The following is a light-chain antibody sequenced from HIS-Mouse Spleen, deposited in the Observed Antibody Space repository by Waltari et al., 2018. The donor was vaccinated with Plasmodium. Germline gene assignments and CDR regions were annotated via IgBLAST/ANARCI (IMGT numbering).Light chain of an antibody. CDR3: YSTDSSGNHRV. CDR1: ALPKKY. V-gene: IGLV3-10*01. Sequence: SYELTQPPSVSVSPGQTARITCSGDALPKKYAYWYQKKSGQAPVLVIYEDSKRPSGIPGRFSGSSSGTMATVTISGAQVEDEAYYYCYSTDSSGNHRVFGGGTKLTVL. CDR2: EDS. J-gene: IGLJ3*02.